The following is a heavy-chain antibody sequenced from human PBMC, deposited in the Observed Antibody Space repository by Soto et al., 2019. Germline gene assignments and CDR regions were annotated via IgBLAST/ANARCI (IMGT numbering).Heavy chain of an antibody. D-gene: IGHD3-10*01. CDR1: GFTLSDHY. CDR2: SRDKAQGYST. J-gene: IGHJ4*02. V-gene: IGHV3-72*01. Sequence: GGSLRLSCAGSGFTLSDHYIDWVRQAPGKGLEWVGRSRDKAQGYSTAYAASVKGRFTTSRDESKNSVYLQMNSLRAEDTALYYCARASSESLSPSFDLWGRGTLVTVSS. CDR3: ARASSESLSPSFDL.